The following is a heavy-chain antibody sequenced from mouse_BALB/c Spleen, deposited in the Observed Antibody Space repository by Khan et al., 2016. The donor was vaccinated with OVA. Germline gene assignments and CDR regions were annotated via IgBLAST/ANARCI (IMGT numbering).Heavy chain of an antibody. J-gene: IGHJ2*01. D-gene: IGHD1-1*01. CDR3: ARDYYGSTYGDC. CDR1: GFTFSNFG. Sequence: EVELVESGGGLVQPGGSRKLSCAASGFTFSNFGMHWVRQAPEKGLEWVAFISSGSSTIYYADTVKGRFTISRDNPQNTLFLQMTSLRSEDTAMYYCARDYYGSTYGDCWGQGTTLTVSS. V-gene: IGHV5-17*02. CDR2: ISSGSSTI.